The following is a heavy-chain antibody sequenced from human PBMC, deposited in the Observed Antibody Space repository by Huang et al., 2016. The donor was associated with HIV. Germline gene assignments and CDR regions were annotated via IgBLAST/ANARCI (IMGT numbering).Heavy chain of an antibody. V-gene: IGHV2-5*01. J-gene: IGHJ4*02. CDR3: AHSTDASAATFYFDF. D-gene: IGHD6-25*01. CDR1: GFSLTTTGVG. Sequence: QITLRESGPALVKPTPTLTLTCTFSGFSLTTTGVGVGWIRQPPGQALECLAFIYSNGDGRYSPALSSRLTITKDTSKKQVVLTMTNMDPVDTATYDCAHSTDASAATFYFDFWGQGTLVAVSS. CDR2: IYSNGDG.